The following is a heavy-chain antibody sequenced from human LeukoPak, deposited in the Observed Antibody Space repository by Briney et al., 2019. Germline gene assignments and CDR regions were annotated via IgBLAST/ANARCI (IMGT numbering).Heavy chain of an antibody. CDR2: INHSGST. CDR3: ARDEMATIGGFGY. Sequence: SETLSLTCAVYGGSFSGYYWSWLRQPPGKGLEWIGEINHSGSTNYNPSLKSRVTISVDTSKNQFSLKLSSVTAADTAVYYCARDEMATIGGFGYWGQGTLVTVSS. V-gene: IGHV4-34*01. CDR1: GGSFSGYY. D-gene: IGHD5-24*01. J-gene: IGHJ4*02.